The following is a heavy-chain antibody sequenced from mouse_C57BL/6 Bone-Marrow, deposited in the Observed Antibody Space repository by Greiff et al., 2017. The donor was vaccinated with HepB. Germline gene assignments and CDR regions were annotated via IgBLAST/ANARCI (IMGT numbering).Heavy chain of an antibody. CDR3: ARHEDAMDY. V-gene: IGHV5-17*01. J-gene: IGHJ4*01. CDR2: ISSGSSTI. CDR1: GFTFSDYG. Sequence: EVQVVESGGGLVKPGGSLKLSCAASGFTFSDYGMHWVRQAPEKGLEWVAYISSGSSTIYYADTVKGRFTISRDNAKNTLFLQMTSLRSEDTAMYYCARHEDAMDYWGQGTSVTVSS.